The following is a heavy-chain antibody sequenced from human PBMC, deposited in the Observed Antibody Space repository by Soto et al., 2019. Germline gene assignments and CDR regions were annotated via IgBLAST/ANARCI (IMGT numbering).Heavy chain of an antibody. V-gene: IGHV4-39*01. CDR3: ARLYDYIDIFDY. D-gene: IGHD3-16*01. Sequence: SETLSLTCTVSGGSISSTSYYWGWIRQPPGKGLEWIGSIYYSGSTNYNPSLKSRVTISVDTSKNQFSLKLSSVTAADTAVYYCARLYDYIDIFDYWGQGTLVTVSS. CDR2: IYYSGST. J-gene: IGHJ4*02. CDR1: GGSISSTSYY.